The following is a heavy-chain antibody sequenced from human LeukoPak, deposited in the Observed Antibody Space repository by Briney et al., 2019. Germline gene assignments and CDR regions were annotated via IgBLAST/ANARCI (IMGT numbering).Heavy chain of an antibody. CDR1: GGSISSSSYY. V-gene: IGHV4-39*07. D-gene: IGHD3-3*01. Sequence: SETLSLTCTVSGGSISSSSYYWGWIRQPPGKGLAWIGSIYYSGSTYYNPSLKSRVTISVDTSKNQFSLKLSSVTAADTAVYYCATDQRFGVVTRNWFDPWGQGTLVTVSS. J-gene: IGHJ5*02. CDR3: ATDQRFGVVTRNWFDP. CDR2: IYYSGST.